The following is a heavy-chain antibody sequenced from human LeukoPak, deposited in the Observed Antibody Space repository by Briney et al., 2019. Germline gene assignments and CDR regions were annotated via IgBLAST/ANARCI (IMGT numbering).Heavy chain of an antibody. CDR3: ARVGNYENWFDP. Sequence: GGSLRLSCAASGFTFSSYWMSWVRQAPGQGLEWVANIKQDGSEKYYVDSVKGRFTISRDNAKNSLYLQMHNLRAEDTAVYYCARVGNYENWFDPWGQGTLVTVSS. V-gene: IGHV3-7*01. J-gene: IGHJ5*02. CDR1: GFTFSSYW. D-gene: IGHD1-7*01. CDR2: IKQDGSEK.